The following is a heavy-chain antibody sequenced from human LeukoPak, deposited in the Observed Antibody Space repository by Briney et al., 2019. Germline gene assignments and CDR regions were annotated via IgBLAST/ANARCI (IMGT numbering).Heavy chain of an antibody. Sequence: SETLSLTCAVYGGSFSGYYWSWIRQPPGKGLEWIGEINHSGSTNYNPSLKSRVTISVDTPKNQFSLKLSSVTAADTAVYYCARVGGSYYVLDYWGQGTLVTVSS. J-gene: IGHJ4*02. CDR2: INHSGST. V-gene: IGHV4-34*01. CDR1: GGSFSGYY. D-gene: IGHD1-26*01. CDR3: ARVGGSYYVLDY.